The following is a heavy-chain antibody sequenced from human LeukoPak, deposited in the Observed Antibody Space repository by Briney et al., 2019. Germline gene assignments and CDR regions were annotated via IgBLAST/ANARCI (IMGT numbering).Heavy chain of an antibody. CDR2: IYTSGST. D-gene: IGHD2-15*01. V-gene: IGHV4-4*07. CDR3: ARGFCSGGCCTFDY. CDR1: GGSISSYY. Sequence: PSETLSLTCTVSGGSISSYYWSWIRQPAGKGLEWIGRIYTSGSTNYNPSLKSRVTMSVDTSKNQFSLKLSSVTAADTAVYYCARGFCSGGCCTFDYWGQGTLVTVSS. J-gene: IGHJ4*02.